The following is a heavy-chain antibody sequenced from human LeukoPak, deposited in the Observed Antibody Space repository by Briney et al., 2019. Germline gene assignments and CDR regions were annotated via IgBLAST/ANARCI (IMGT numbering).Heavy chain of an antibody. CDR2: ISYDRSNK. Sequence: PGRSLRLSCAASGFTFSSYAMHWVRQAPGKGLEWVAVISYDRSNKYYADSVKGRFTISRDNSKNTLYLQMNSLRAEDTAVYYCARDRHYYGSGSENWFDPWGQGTLVTVSS. CDR3: ARDRHYYGSGSENWFDP. CDR1: GFTFSSYA. J-gene: IGHJ5*02. V-gene: IGHV3-30*01. D-gene: IGHD3-10*01.